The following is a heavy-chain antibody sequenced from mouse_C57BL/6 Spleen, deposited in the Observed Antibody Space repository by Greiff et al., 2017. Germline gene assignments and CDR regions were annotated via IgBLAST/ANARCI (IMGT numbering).Heavy chain of an antibody. CDR1: GYTFTDYN. D-gene: IGHD2-4*01. CDR3: ARELGLRGASAMGY. V-gene: IGHV1-18*01. J-gene: IGHJ4*01. Sequence: VQLQQSGPELVKPGASVKIPCKASGYTFTDYNMDWVKQSHGKSLEWIGDINPNNGGTIYNQKFKGKATLTVDKSSSTAYMELRSLTSEDTAVYYGARELGLRGASAMGYWGQGTSVTVSS. CDR2: INPNNGGT.